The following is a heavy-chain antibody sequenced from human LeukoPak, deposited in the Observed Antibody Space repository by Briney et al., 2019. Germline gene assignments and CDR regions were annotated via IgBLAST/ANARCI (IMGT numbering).Heavy chain of an antibody. CDR3: ARGRGSSWYYFDS. Sequence: SETLSLTCTVSGGSISSGSYYWSWVRQPAGKGLEWIGRIYASGNTNYNPSLKGRVTMTVGTSKNQFSLNLSSVTAADTAVYYCARGRGSSWYYFDSWGQGTLVTVSS. D-gene: IGHD6-13*01. CDR1: GGSISSGSYY. CDR2: IYASGNT. V-gene: IGHV4-61*02. J-gene: IGHJ4*02.